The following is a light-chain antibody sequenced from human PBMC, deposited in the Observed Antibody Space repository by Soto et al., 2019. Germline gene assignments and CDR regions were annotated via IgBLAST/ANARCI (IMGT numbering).Light chain of an antibody. CDR1: SSDVGTYNL. CDR2: EGS. J-gene: IGLJ2*01. V-gene: IGLV2-23*01. CDR3: CSYAGSRTLV. Sequence: QSALTQPASVSGSPGQSITISCTGTSSDVGTYNLVSWYQQHPGKAPKLMIYEGSKRPSGVSNRLSGFKSGNTASLTISGLQAEDEADYYCCSYAGSRTLVFGGGTKLTVL.